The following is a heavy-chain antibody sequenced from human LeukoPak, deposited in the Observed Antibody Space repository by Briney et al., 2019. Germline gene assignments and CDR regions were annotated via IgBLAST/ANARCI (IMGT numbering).Heavy chain of an antibody. CDR1: GGSISSYY. Sequence: PSETLSLTCTVSGGSISSYYWSWIRQPPGKGLEWIGYIYYSGSTNYNPSFKSRVTISVDTSKNQFSLKLSSVTAADTAVYYCARAYCSSTSCYPQYYFDYWGQGTLVTVSS. CDR3: ARAYCSSTSCYPQYYFDY. J-gene: IGHJ4*02. CDR2: IYYSGST. V-gene: IGHV4-59*01. D-gene: IGHD2-2*01.